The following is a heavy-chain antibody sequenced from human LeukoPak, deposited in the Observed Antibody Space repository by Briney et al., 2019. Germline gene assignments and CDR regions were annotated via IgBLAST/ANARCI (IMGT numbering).Heavy chain of an antibody. CDR2: INPNSGGT. D-gene: IGHD2-2*01. CDR3: ARDHSGYCSSTSCYRGWYYYYMDV. J-gene: IGHJ6*03. CDR1: GYTFTGYY. V-gene: IGHV1-2*02. Sequence: GASVKVSCKASGYTFTGYYMHWVRQARGQGLEWMGWINPNSGGTNYAQKSQGRVTMTRDTSISTAYMELSRLRSDDTAVYYCARDHSGYCSSTSCYRGWYYYYMDVWGKGTTVTVYS.